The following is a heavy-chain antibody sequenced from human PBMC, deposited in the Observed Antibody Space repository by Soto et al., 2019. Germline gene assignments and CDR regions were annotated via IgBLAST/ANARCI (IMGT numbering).Heavy chain of an antibody. J-gene: IGHJ3*02. CDR2: IYPGDSDT. Sequence: GESLKISCKGSGYSFTSYWIGWVRQMPGKGLEWMGIIYPGDSDTRYSPSFQGQVTISADKSISTAYPQWSSLKASDTARYYCASPYPLTGDADALDIWGQGTMVTVSS. D-gene: IGHD7-27*01. V-gene: IGHV5-51*01. CDR3: ASPYPLTGDADALDI. CDR1: GYSFTSYW.